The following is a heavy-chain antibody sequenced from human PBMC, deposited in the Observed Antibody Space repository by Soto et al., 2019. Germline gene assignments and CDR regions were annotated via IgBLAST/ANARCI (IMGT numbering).Heavy chain of an antibody. J-gene: IGHJ4*02. CDR3: GRGRSGQIVVFY. CDR1: GYTFTGHY. D-gene: IGHD1-26*01. V-gene: IGHV1-2*02. Sequence: ASVEVSCKASGYTFTGHYIHWVRQAPEQGPEWMGEIGPESGATRYAQRFQGRVTMTRDMSITTVYMELNNLSPDDTAVYYCGRGRSGQIVVFYWGQGTPVTVSS. CDR2: IGPESGAT.